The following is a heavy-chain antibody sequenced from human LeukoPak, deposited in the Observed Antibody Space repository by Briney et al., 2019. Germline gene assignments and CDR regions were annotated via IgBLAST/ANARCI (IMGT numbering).Heavy chain of an antibody. CDR1: GGSISNYY. V-gene: IGHV4-4*07. CDR3: ARDAHYSSSWYYYGMDV. J-gene: IGHJ6*02. Sequence: PSETLSLTCTVSGGSISNYYWSWIRQPAGKGLEWIGRIYSSGGTNYNPSLKSRVTMSIDTSKNQFSLKLTSVTAADTALYYCARDAHYSSSWYYYGMDVWGQGTTVTVSS. D-gene: IGHD6-13*01. CDR2: IYSSGGT.